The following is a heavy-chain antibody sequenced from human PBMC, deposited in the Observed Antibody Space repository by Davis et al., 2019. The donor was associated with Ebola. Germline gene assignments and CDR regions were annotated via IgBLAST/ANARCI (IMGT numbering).Heavy chain of an antibody. CDR2: ISGDGGST. V-gene: IGHV3-43*02. CDR3: AKSAQTYYYYYGMDV. Sequence: GESLKISCAASGFTFDDYAMHWVRQAPGKGLEWVSLISGDGGSTYYADSVKGRFTISRDNSKNSLYLQINSLRTEDTALYYCAKSAQTYYYYYGMDVWGQGTTVTVSS. J-gene: IGHJ6*02. CDR1: GFTFDDYA.